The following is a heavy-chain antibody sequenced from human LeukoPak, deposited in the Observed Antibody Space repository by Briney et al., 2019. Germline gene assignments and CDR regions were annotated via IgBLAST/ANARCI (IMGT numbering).Heavy chain of an antibody. J-gene: IGHJ4*02. CDR1: GGSISSYY. V-gene: IGHV4-59*08. D-gene: IGHD6-19*01. Sequence: SETLSLTCTVSGGSISSYYWSWIRQPPGKGLEWIGYIYYSGSTNYNPSLKSRVTISVDTSKNQFSLKLSSVTAADTAVYYCARLTNGWWPDYWGQGTLVTVSS. CDR3: ARLTNGWWPDY. CDR2: IYYSGST.